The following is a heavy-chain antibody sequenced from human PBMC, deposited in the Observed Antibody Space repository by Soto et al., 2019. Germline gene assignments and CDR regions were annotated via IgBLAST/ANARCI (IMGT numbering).Heavy chain of an antibody. CDR1: GFTFSSYG. V-gene: IGHV3-33*01. J-gene: IGHJ6*02. D-gene: IGHD2-8*01. CDR3: ARETYCTNCVCYYYYYYGMDV. CDR2: IWYDGSNK. Sequence: QVQLVESGGGVVQPGRSLRLSCAASGFTFSSYGMHWVRQAPGKGLEWVAVIWYDGSNKYYADSVKGRFTISRDNSKNTLYLQMNSLRAEDTAVYYCARETYCTNCVCYYYYYYGMDVWGHGTTVTVSS.